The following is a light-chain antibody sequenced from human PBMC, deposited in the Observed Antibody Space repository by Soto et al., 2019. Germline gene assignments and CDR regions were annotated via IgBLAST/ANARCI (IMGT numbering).Light chain of an antibody. J-gene: IGKJ3*01. CDR2: AAS. CDR1: QGISNY. CDR3: QKYNSATFT. V-gene: IGKV1-27*01. Sequence: DVQMTQSPSSLSASVGDRVTITCRASQGISNYLAWYQQKPGKVPKLLIYAASTLQSGVPSRFSGSGSGTDFTLTISSLQPEYVATYYCQKYNSATFTFGPGTKVHIK.